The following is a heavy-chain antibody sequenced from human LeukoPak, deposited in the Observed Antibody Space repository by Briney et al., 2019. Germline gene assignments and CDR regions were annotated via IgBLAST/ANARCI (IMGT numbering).Heavy chain of an antibody. J-gene: IGHJ3*02. V-gene: IGHV3-74*01. CDR1: GFTFSSYW. D-gene: IGHD4-17*01. CDR2: INSDGSST. Sequence: PGGSLRLSCAASGFTFSSYWMHWVRQAPGKGLMWVSRINSDGSSTNYADSVKGRFTISRDNAKNTLYLQMNSLRAEDTAVYYCAKEAGQDYGALDAFDIWGQGTMVTVSS. CDR3: AKEAGQDYGALDAFDI.